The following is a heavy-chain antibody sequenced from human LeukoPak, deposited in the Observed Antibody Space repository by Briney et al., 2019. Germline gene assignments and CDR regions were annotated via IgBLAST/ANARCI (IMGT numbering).Heavy chain of an antibody. V-gene: IGHV5-51*01. CDR1: GYSFSNYW. CDR3: ARKRYDSSGYYVVGAFDV. J-gene: IGHJ3*01. D-gene: IGHD3-22*01. Sequence: ESLKISCKGSGYSFSNYWIGWVRQMPGKGLEWMGIIYPGDSDTRYSPSFQGQVTISADKSISTAYLQWSSLKASDTAMYYCARKRYDSSGYYVVGAFDVWGQGTMVTVSS. CDR2: IYPGDSDT.